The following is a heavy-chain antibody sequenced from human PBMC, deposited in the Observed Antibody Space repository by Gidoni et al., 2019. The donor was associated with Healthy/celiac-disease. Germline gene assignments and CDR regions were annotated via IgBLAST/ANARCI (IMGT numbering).Heavy chain of an antibody. V-gene: IGHV1-24*01. CDR3: ATYGDYVYGMDV. Sequence: QVQLVQSGAAVKKPGASVKVSCKFSGYTLTELSMHWVRQAPGKGLEWMGGFDPEDGETIYAQKFQGRVTMTEDTSTDTAYMELSSLRSEDTAVYYCATYGDYVYGMDVWGQGTTVTVSS. J-gene: IGHJ6*02. D-gene: IGHD4-17*01. CDR2: FDPEDGET. CDR1: GYTLTELS.